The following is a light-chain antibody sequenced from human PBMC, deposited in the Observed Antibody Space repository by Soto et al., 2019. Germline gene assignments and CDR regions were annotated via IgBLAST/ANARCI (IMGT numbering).Light chain of an antibody. CDR2: WAS. V-gene: IGKV4-1*01. J-gene: IGKJ3*01. Sequence: DTVMTQSPDSLAVSLGERATINCRSSRSILSTSNNKNYLSWYQHKPGQPPKLLVYWASTRESGVPDRFSGSGSGTDFTLTISSLQAEDVAVYYCQQYFNTPFTFGPGTKVEIK. CDR3: QQYFNTPFT. CDR1: RSILSTSNNKNY.